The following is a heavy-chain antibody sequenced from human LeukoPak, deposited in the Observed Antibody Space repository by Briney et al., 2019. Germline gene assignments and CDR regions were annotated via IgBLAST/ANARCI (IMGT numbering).Heavy chain of an antibody. V-gene: IGHV4-59*01. CDR3: ARDSSYYYYDSSGYFDY. CDR2: IYYSGST. D-gene: IGHD3-22*01. CDR1: GGSISSYY. J-gene: IGHJ4*02. Sequence: PSETLSLTCTVSGGSISSYYWSWIRQPPGKGLEWVGYIYYSGSTNYNPSLKSRVTISVDTSKNQFSLKLSSVTAADTAVYYCARDSSYYYYDSSGYFDYWGQGTLVTVSS.